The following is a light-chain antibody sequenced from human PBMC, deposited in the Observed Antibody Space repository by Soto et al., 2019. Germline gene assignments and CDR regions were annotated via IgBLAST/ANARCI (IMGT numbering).Light chain of an antibody. CDR1: QDINNY. CDR3: QQYETLPLT. J-gene: IGKJ4*01. V-gene: IGKV1-33*01. Sequence: DIQMTQSPSSLSASVGDRVTITCQASQDINNYLIWYQQKPGKAPKLLIYDASNLETGVPSRFSGTGSGTDFSFTISSLQPEDIATYYCQQYETLPLTFGGGTKVEI. CDR2: DAS.